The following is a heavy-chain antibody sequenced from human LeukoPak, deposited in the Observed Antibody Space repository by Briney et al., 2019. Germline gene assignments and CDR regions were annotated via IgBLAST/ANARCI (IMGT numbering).Heavy chain of an antibody. J-gene: IGHJ3*02. CDR1: GFTFSSYA. CDR2: ISGSGGST. Sequence: EPGGSLRLSCAASGFTFSSYAMSWVRQAPGKGLEWVSAISGSGGSTYYADSVKGRFTISRDNSKNTLYLQMNSLRAEDTAVYYCAKDETGTTIMVATTYDAFDIWGQGTMVTVSS. CDR3: AKDETGTTIMVATTYDAFDI. V-gene: IGHV3-23*01. D-gene: IGHD5-12*01.